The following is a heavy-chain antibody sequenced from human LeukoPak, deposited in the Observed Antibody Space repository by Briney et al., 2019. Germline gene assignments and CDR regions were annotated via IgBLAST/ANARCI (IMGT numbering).Heavy chain of an antibody. V-gene: IGHV4-38-2*01. Sequence: SETLSLTCAVSGYSISSGYYWGWIRQPPGKGLGWIGSIYHSGSTYYNPSLKSRVTISVDTSKNQFSLELSSVTAADTAVYYCARLHYYYYIDVWGKGTTGTVSS. J-gene: IGHJ6*03. CDR3: ARLHYYYYIDV. CDR1: GYSISSGYY. CDR2: IYHSGST.